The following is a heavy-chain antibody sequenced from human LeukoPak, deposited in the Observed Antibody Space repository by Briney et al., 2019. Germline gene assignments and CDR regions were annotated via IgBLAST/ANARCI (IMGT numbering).Heavy chain of an antibody. Sequence: SETLSLTCTVSGGSISSYYWSWIRQPAGKGLEWIVRIYTSGSTNYNPSLKSRVTMSVDTSKNQFSLKLSSVTAADTAVYYCARGTYSNYVHNWFDPWGQGTLVTVSS. CDR3: ARGTYSNYVHNWFDP. J-gene: IGHJ5*02. CDR1: GGSISSYY. CDR2: IYTSGST. D-gene: IGHD4-11*01. V-gene: IGHV4-4*07.